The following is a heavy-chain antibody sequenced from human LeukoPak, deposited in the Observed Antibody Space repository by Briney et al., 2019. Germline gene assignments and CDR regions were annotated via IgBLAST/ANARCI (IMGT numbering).Heavy chain of an antibody. V-gene: IGHV4-59*01. CDR1: GGSISSYY. Sequence: SETLSLTCTVSGGSISSYYWSWIRQPPGKGPEWIGYIYYSGSTNYNPSLKSRVTISVDTSKNQFSLKLSSVTAADTAVYYCARDLLLNDAFDIWGQGTMVTVSS. D-gene: IGHD2-15*01. J-gene: IGHJ3*02. CDR2: IYYSGST. CDR3: ARDLLLNDAFDI.